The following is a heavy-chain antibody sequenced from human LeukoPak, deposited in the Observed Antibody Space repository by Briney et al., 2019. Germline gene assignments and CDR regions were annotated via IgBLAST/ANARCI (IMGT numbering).Heavy chain of an antibody. CDR1: GYTFTAYY. D-gene: IGHD2-2*01. CDR3: ARGPAARERRGRDWFDP. Sequence: GASVKVSCKASGYTFTAYYIHWVRQAPGQGLEWMGWINTNSGGTVYAQNFQGRVTMTRDTSISTAYMELNRLRSDDTAVYYCARGPAARERRGRDWFDPWGQGTLVTVSS. V-gene: IGHV1-2*02. CDR2: INTNSGGT. J-gene: IGHJ5*02.